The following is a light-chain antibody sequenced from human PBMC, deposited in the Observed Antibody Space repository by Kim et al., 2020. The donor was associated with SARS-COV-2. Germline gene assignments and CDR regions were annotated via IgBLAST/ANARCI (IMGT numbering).Light chain of an antibody. Sequence: GKTVTVSCTRSSGRIDRYYVQWYQLRPGSSPTPLIYEDDHRPSGVPDRFSGSIDLSSNSASLTISGLRYEDEADYYCQSYDSSNQVFGGGTQLTVL. J-gene: IGLJ3*02. CDR3: QSYDSSNQV. CDR1: SGRIDRYY. V-gene: IGLV6-57*01. CDR2: EDD.